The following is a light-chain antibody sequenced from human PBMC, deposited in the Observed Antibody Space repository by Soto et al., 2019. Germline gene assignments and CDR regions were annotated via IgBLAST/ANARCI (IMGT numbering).Light chain of an antibody. CDR2: DAS. J-gene: IGKJ1*01. CDR1: QTIRYS. V-gene: IGKV1-39*01. Sequence: DIQMTQSPSSLSASVGDRVTISCRASQTIRYSLNWYQQKPGKAPKVLIYDASTLQSGVPPRFSVSGSGTDYALTISSLQPEDFGTYYCLQTAGSRTWMVGQGTRVEAK. CDR3: LQTAGSRTWM.